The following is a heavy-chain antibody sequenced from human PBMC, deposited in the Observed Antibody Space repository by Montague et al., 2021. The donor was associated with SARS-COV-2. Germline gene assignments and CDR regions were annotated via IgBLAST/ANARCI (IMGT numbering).Heavy chain of an antibody. CDR3: ATLPSSITIFGVVQGYYFDD. Sequence: SETLSLTCAVYGGSFSGYYWSWIRQPPGKGLEWIGEINHSGSTNYNPSLKSRVTISVDTSKNQFPLKLSSVTAADTAVYYCATLPSSITIFGVVQGYYFDDWGQGTLVTVSS. V-gene: IGHV4-34*01. D-gene: IGHD3-3*01. CDR2: INHSGST. CDR1: GGSFSGYY. J-gene: IGHJ4*02.